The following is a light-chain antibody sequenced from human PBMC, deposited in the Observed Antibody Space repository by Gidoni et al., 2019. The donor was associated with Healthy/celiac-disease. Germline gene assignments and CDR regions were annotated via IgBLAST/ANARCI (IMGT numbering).Light chain of an antibody. CDR3: QQSYSTPGT. CDR2: AAS. Sequence: DIQMTQSPSSLSASVGDRVTITCRASQSISSYLNWYQQKPGTAPKLLSYAASSLQSGVPSRFSGSGSGTDFTLTISSLQPEDFATYYCQQSYSTPGTFGQGTKLEIK. J-gene: IGKJ2*02. V-gene: IGKV1-39*01. CDR1: QSISSY.